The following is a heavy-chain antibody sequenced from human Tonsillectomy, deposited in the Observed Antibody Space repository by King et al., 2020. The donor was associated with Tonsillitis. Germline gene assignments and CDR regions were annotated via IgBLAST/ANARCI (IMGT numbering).Heavy chain of an antibody. Sequence: QLVQSGAEVKKPGSSVKVSCKASGGTFSSYAISWVRQAPGQGLEWMGRIIPILGIANYAQKFQGRVTITADKSTSTAYMELSSLRSEDTAVYYCARDGGVEWSQYYYCGMDVWGQGTTVTVSS. D-gene: IGHD3-3*01. V-gene: IGHV1-69*04. J-gene: IGHJ6*02. CDR2: IIPILGIA. CDR3: ARDGGVEWSQYYYCGMDV. CDR1: GGTFSSYA.